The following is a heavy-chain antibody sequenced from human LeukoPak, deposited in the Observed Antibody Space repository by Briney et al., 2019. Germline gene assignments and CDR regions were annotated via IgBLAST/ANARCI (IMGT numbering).Heavy chain of an antibody. Sequence: PGGSLRLSCSASGFTFSSYAMHWVRQAPGKGLEYVSAISGNGGSTYYADSVKGRFTISRDNSKNTLYLQMSSLRAEDTAVYYCVKSIGVGSGSFPFDPWGQGTLVTVSS. CDR2: ISGNGGST. CDR3: VKSIGVGSGSFPFDP. V-gene: IGHV3-64D*06. J-gene: IGHJ5*02. D-gene: IGHD3-10*01. CDR1: GFTFSSYA.